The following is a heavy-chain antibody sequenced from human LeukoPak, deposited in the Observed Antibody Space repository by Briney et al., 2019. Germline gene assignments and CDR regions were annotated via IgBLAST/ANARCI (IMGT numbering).Heavy chain of an antibody. D-gene: IGHD5-12*01. Sequence: GGSLRLSCAASGFTFSSYGMHWVRQAPGKGLEWVAFIRYDGSNKYYADSVKGRFTISRDNSKNTLYLQMNSLRAEDTAVYYCAKDLGDYDSWKGGEDYWGQGTLVTVSS. CDR2: IRYDGSNK. CDR1: GFTFSSYG. J-gene: IGHJ4*02. CDR3: AKDLGDYDSWKGGEDY. V-gene: IGHV3-30*02.